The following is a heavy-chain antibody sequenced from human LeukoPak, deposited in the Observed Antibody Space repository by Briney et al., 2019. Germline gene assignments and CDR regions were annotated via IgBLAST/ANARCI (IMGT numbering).Heavy chain of an antibody. CDR1: GGSFSGYY. D-gene: IGHD3-10*01. Sequence: SETLSLTCAVYGGSFSGYYWSWIRQPPGKGLEWIGEINHSGSTNYNPSLKSRVTISVDTSKNQFSLKLSSVTAADTAVYYCARGHITMPLVFDYWGQGTLVTVSS. CDR3: ARGHITMPLVFDY. V-gene: IGHV4-34*01. CDR2: INHSGST. J-gene: IGHJ4*02.